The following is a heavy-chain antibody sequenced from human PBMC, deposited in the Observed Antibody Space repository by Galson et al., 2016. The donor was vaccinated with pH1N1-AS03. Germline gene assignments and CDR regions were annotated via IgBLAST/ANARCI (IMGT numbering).Heavy chain of an antibody. Sequence: SLRLSCAGSRFIFSEFQMSWVRQAPGKGLEWVSTYGGSDEKTYYADSVKGRFTISKDSSKNTLYLQMNTLRAEDTALYYCTTVAVTYYNGAYWGQGSLVTVSS. CDR1: RFIFSEFQ. CDR2: YGGSDEKT. CDR3: TTVAVTYYNGAY. V-gene: IGHV3-23*01. D-gene: IGHD3-10*01. J-gene: IGHJ4*02.